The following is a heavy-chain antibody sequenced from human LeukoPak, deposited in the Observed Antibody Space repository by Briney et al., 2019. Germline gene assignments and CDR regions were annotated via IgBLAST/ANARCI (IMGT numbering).Heavy chain of an antibody. D-gene: IGHD3-3*01. Sequence: SETLSLTCTVSGGSISRSSYFWGWIRQPPGKGLEWIGSIYDSGSTHYSPSLKSRVTLSVDTSKNQFSLKLTSVTAADTAVYYCARQAIFGVIITRSNWFDSWGQGTLVTVSS. CDR2: IYDSGST. CDR1: GGSISRSSYF. J-gene: IGHJ5*01. V-gene: IGHV4-39*01. CDR3: ARQAIFGVIITRSNWFDS.